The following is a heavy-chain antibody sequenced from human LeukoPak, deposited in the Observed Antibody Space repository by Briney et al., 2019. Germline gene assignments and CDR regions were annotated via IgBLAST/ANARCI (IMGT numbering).Heavy chain of an antibody. CDR3: AKRGVVIRVILVGFHKESYFDS. D-gene: IGHD3-22*01. V-gene: IGHV3-48*03. J-gene: IGHJ4*02. Sequence: GGSLRLSCVASGITFSSAEMNWVRQAPGKGLEWISYISSSGTTIHYADSVKGRFTVSRDNGEHSLYLQMTSLRAEDTAVYFCAKRGVVIRVILVGFHKESYFDSWGQGARVTVSS. CDR1: GITFSSAE. CDR2: ISSSGTTI.